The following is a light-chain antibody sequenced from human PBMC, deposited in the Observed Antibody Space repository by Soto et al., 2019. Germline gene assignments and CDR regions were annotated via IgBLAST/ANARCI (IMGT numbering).Light chain of an antibody. CDR1: QSISSW. V-gene: IGKV1-5*01. Sequence: DIQMTQSPSTLSASVGDRVTITCRASQSISSWLAWYQQKPGKAPKLLIYDASSLESGVPSRFSGSGSGTEFTLTISSLQPDDFATYYCQQYNSYLTFGPVTKVDIK. CDR3: QQYNSYLT. J-gene: IGKJ3*01. CDR2: DAS.